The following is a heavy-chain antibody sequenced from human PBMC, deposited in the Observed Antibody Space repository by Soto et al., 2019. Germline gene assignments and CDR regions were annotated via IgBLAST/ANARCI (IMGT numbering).Heavy chain of an antibody. CDR2: ISIGGST. V-gene: IGHV3-53*01. CDR1: GFTVSSNY. J-gene: IGHJ4*02. CDR3: AASILTPGGFDY. D-gene: IGHD2-8*02. Sequence: EVQLVASGGGLIQPGGSLRLSCAASGFTVSSNYMIWVRQAPGKGLEWASAISIGGSTSYADSVKGRFTISRDSSKNTLYLQMNSVRAEDTAVYYCAASILTPGGFDYWGQGTLLTVSS.